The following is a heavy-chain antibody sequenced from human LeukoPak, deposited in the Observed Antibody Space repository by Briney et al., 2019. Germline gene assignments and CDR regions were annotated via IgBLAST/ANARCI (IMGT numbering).Heavy chain of an antibody. Sequence: SETLSLTCTVSGGSISSGGYYWSWIRQHPGKGLEWIGYIYCSGSTYYNPSLKSRVTISVDTSKNQFSLKLSSVTAADTAVYYCARALMPSGYYDSSGYYTGWFDPWGQGTLVTVSS. J-gene: IGHJ5*02. CDR2: IYCSGST. D-gene: IGHD3-22*01. V-gene: IGHV4-31*03. CDR1: GGSISSGGYY. CDR3: ARALMPSGYYDSSGYYTGWFDP.